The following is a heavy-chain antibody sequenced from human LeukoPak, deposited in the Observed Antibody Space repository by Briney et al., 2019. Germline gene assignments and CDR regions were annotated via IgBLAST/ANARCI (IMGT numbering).Heavy chain of an antibody. V-gene: IGHV3-21*01. CDR1: GFTFSSYI. D-gene: IGHD6-6*01. CDR2: ISSSSSYI. Sequence: GGSLRLSCAASGFTFSSYIMNWVRQAPGKGLEWVSSISSSSSYIYYADSVKGRFTISRDNAKNSLYLQMTSLRAEDTAVYYCATSGYQPPSIAARGRYYFAYWGQGTLVTVSS. CDR3: ATSGYQPPSIAARGRYYFAY. J-gene: IGHJ4*02.